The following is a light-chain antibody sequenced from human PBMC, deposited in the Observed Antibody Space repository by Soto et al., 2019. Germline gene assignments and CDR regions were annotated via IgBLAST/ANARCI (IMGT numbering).Light chain of an antibody. CDR1: QSVSTN. J-gene: IGKJ1*01. CDR2: GAS. Sequence: VMTQSPGTLSVSPGERATLSCRASQSVSTNLAWYQRKPGQAPRLLIHGASTRATGVPARFSGTGSGTEFVLTISGLQSEDLAVYYCQQYNLWPWTFGQVTKVEIK. CDR3: QQYNLWPWT. V-gene: IGKV3-15*01.